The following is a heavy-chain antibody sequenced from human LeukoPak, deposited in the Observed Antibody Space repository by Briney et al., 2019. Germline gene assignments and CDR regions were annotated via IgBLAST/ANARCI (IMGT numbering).Heavy chain of an antibody. D-gene: IGHD5-12*01. CDR2: IYHSGST. Sequence: SETLSLTCTVSGYSISSGYYWGWIRQPPGKGLEWIGSIYHSGSTYYNPSLKRRVTISVDTSKNQFSLKLSSVTAADTAVYYCARTTIRHNWFDPWGQGTLVTVSS. CDR3: ARTTIRHNWFDP. J-gene: IGHJ5*02. CDR1: GYSISSGYY. V-gene: IGHV4-38-2*02.